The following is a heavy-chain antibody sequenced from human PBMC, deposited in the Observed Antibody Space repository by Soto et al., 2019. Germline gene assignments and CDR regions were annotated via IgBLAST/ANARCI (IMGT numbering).Heavy chain of an antibody. CDR1: GFSLTSRPMV. Sequence: QITLKESAPTRVKPTQTLTLTCTFSGFSLTSRPMVVGWIRQPPGKALEWLAFSYWDDDKRYSPSLRSTLTIIKDTSGNQVVLTMTNMDPVDAGTYYSAHRLSAYKWNAGYFDYWSQGALVTVSS. V-gene: IGHV2-5*02. J-gene: IGHJ4*02. D-gene: IGHD1-1*01. CDR2: SYWDDDK. CDR3: AHRLSAYKWNAGYFDY.